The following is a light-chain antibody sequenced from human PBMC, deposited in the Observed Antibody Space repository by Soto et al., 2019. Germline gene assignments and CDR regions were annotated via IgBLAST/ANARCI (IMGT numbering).Light chain of an antibody. CDR2: DAS. CDR3: QHYKNGPPTYT. Sequence: IQMTQSPSSLSASVGDRVTITCQASQDISNYLNWYQQKPVKAPKLLIYDASNLQRGAPSRFSGAGSGTVFTFTISSLQPEDLATYYCQHYKNGPPTYTFGQGTKLEIK. V-gene: IGKV1-33*01. J-gene: IGKJ2*01. CDR1: QDISNY.